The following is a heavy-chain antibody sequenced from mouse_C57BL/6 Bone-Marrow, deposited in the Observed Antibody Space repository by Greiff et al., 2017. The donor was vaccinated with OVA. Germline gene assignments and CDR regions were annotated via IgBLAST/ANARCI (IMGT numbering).Heavy chain of an antibody. CDR1: GYTFTSYW. Sequence: VQLQQPGAELVKPGASVKLSCKASGYTFTSYWMQWVKQRPGQGLEWIGEIDPSDSYTNYNQKFKGKATLTVGTSSSTAYMQLSSLTSEDSAVYYCARLPYFDYWGQGTTLTVSS. V-gene: IGHV1-50*01. CDR3: ARLPYFDY. J-gene: IGHJ2*01. CDR2: IDPSDSYT.